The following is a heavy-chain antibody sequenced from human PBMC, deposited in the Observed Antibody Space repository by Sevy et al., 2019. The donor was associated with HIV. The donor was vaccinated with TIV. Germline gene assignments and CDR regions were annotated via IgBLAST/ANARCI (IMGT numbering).Heavy chain of an antibody. V-gene: IGHV3-30*19. Sequence: GGSLRLSCAASGFDFSNYVMHWVRQTPGKGLEWVAVTLHDESDKFYADSVKGRFTIFRDNSKNTLFLQMNSLTVEDTAVYYCARDPDGSGHKSDYWGQGTLVTVSS. D-gene: IGHD2-15*01. CDR1: GFDFSNYV. CDR3: ARDPDGSGHKSDY. J-gene: IGHJ4*02. CDR2: TLHDESDK.